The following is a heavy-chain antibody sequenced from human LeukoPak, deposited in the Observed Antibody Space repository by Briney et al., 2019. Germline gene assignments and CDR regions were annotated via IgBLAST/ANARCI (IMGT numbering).Heavy chain of an antibody. J-gene: IGHJ3*02. CDR1: GGSISSGGYY. V-gene: IGHV4-31*03. CDR2: IYYSGST. D-gene: IGHD2-21*02. CDR3: ARDRGGTYCGGDCYSNGACDI. Sequence: SQTLSLTCTVSGGSISSGGYYWSWIRQHPGKGLEWIGYIYYSGSTYYNPSLKSRVTISVDTSKNQFSLKLSSVTAADTAVYYCARDRGGTYCGGDCYSNGACDIWGQGTMVTVSS.